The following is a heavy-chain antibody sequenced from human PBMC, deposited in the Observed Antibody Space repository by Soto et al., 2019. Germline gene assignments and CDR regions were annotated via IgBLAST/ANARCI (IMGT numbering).Heavy chain of an antibody. CDR3: VEYFSIYGVVSDAFEI. V-gene: IGHV1-3*01. D-gene: IGHD3-3*01. CDR1: GYTFTSYA. Sequence: ASVKVSCKASGYTFTSYAMHWVRQAPGQRLEWMGWINAGNGNTKYSQKFQGRVTITRDTSISTAYMELSRLRSDVTAVYYGVEYFSIYGVVSDAFEIWGQGTMVTVSS. J-gene: IGHJ3*02. CDR2: INAGNGNT.